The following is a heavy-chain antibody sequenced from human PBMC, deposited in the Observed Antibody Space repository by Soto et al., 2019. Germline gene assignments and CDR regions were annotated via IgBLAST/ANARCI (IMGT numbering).Heavy chain of an antibody. CDR3: AKDVIVGYYYDNSGYPLAFDS. CDR2: ISGSGIST. Sequence: GKGLEWVSGISGSGISTYYADSVKGRFTISRDNSKNTLYLQMNSLRAEDTAVYYCAKDVIVGYYYDNSGYPLAFDSWGQRTLVTVPS. J-gene: IGHJ4*02. D-gene: IGHD3-22*01. V-gene: IGHV3-23*01.